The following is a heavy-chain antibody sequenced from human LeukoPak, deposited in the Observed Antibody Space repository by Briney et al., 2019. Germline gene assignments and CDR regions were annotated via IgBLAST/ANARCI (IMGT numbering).Heavy chain of an antibody. CDR3: AAVPNANAWYWDDAFDI. J-gene: IGHJ3*02. CDR2: IVVGSGNT. V-gene: IGHV1-58*01. Sequence: GTSVKVSCKASGFTFTTSAVQWVRQARGQHLEWIGRIVVGSGNTDHAQKFQGRLTITRDISTSTAYMELSSLTSDDTAVYYCAAVPNANAWYWDDAFDIWGQGTMVTVSS. D-gene: IGHD2-8*02. CDR1: GFTFTTSA.